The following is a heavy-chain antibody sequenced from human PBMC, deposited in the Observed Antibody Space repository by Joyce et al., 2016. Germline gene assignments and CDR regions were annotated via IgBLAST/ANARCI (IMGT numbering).Heavy chain of an antibody. CDR2: IKDDWIST. V-gene: IGHV3-74*01. Sequence: EVQLVESGGGLVQPGGSLRLSCVVSGSTFKNLWIHWVRQAPGNGLVWVSGIKDDWISTSYAESVKGRFTISRDDAKNTVYLQMNSLSAEDTALYYCAGVFDYWGQGTLVTVSS. J-gene: IGHJ4*02. CDR1: GSTFKNLW. CDR3: AGVFDY.